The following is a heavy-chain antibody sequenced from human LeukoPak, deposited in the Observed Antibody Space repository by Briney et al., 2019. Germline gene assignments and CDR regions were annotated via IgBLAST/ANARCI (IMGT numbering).Heavy chain of an antibody. V-gene: IGHV3-21*01. CDR3: ARDRIPAAIEGWLDP. D-gene: IGHD2-2*01. J-gene: IGHJ5*02. Sequence: PGGSLRLSCAASGFTFSSYAMNWVRQAPGMGLEWVSSIDSSTSYIYYADSVKGRFTISRDNAKNPLYLQMNSLRAEDTAVYYCARDRIPAAIEGWLDPWGQGTLVTVSS. CDR2: IDSSTSYI. CDR1: GFTFSSYA.